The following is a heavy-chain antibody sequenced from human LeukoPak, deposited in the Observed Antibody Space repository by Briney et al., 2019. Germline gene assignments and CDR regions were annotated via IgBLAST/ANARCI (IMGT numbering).Heavy chain of an antibody. V-gene: IGHV5-51*01. D-gene: IGHD6-13*01. CDR1: GYSFTSYW. CDR3: ARHYESGIAAADNWFDP. Sequence: GESLKISCKGSGYSFTSYWIGWVRQMPGKGLEWMGIIYPGDSDTRYSPSFQGQVTISADKSISTAYLQWSSLKASDTAMYYCARHYESGIAAADNWFDPWGRGTLVTVSS. J-gene: IGHJ5*02. CDR2: IYPGDSDT.